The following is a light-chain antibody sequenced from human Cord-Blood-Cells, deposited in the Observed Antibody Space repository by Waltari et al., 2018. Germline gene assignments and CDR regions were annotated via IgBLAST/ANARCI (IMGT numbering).Light chain of an antibody. CDR1: SSDVGSYTL. Sequence: QSALLQPASVSGSPGHSIPISCTGTSSDVGSYTLVSWYQQHPGKAPKLMIYEGSNRPSGVSNRFSGSKSGNTASLTISGLQAEDEADYYCCSYAGSWVFGGGTKLTVL. V-gene: IGLV2-23*01. CDR3: CSYAGSWV. CDR2: EGS. J-gene: IGLJ3*02.